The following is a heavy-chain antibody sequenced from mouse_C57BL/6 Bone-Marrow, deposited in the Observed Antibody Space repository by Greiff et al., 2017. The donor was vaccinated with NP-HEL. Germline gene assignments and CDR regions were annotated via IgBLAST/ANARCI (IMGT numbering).Heavy chain of an antibody. J-gene: IGHJ4*01. CDR2: ISSGGSYT. V-gene: IGHV5-6*01. CDR1: GFTFSSYG. Sequence: EVQLVESGGDLVKPGGSLKLSCAASGFTFSSYGMSWVRQTPDKRLEWVATISSGGSYTYYPDSVKGRFTISRDNAKNTLYLQMSSLKSEDTAMYYCARPSDSYAMDYWGQGTSVTVSS. CDR3: ARPSDSYAMDY.